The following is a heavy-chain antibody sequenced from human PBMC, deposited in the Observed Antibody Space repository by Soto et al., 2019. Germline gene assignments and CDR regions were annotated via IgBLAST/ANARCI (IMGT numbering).Heavy chain of an antibody. Sequence: HPGGSLRLSCAASGFSFSSCAVGWVRQAPGKGLEWVSDIIDSGGSTYYADSVKGRFTISRDNSKNTLYLQMNSLRAEDTAVYYCAKDDKWLFRAREYFQHWGQGTLLTVSS. CDR1: GFSFSSCA. J-gene: IGHJ1*01. D-gene: IGHD3-10*02. CDR2: IIDSGGST. CDR3: AKDDKWLFRAREYFQH. V-gene: IGHV3-23*01.